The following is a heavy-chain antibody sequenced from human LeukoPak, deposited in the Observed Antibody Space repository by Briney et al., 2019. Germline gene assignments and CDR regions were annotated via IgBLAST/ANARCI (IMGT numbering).Heavy chain of an antibody. CDR1: GYSFTSYW. J-gene: IGHJ6*02. Sequence: GEPLKISCKGSGYSFTSYWISWVRQMPGKGLEWMGRIDPSDSYTNYSPSFQGHVTISADKSISTAYLQWGSLKASDTAMYYCARVVPAANPYYYYGMDVWGQGTTVTVSS. D-gene: IGHD2-2*01. CDR2: IDPSDSYT. CDR3: ARVVPAANPYYYYGMDV. V-gene: IGHV5-10-1*01.